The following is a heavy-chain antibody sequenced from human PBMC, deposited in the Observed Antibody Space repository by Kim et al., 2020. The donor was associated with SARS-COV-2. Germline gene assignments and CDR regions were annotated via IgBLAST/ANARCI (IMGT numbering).Heavy chain of an antibody. Sequence: SETLSLTCAVYGGSLSDRYWGWIRQPPGKGLEWIGEITISGSSFYNQSLKSRVTISLDTSKKHFPLSLTPVTAADTAVYYCARGNIGSTIPYFHYMDAWG. CDR1: GGSLSDRY. CDR2: ITISGSS. J-gene: IGHJ6*03. V-gene: IGHV4-34*01. CDR3: ARGNIGSTIPYFHYMDA. D-gene: IGHD1-1*01.